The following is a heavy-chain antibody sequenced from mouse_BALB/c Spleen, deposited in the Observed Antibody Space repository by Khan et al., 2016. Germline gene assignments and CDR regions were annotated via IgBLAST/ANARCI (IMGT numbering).Heavy chain of an antibody. Sequence: VKLLESGGGLVQPGGSLKLSCAASGFDFRRYWMSWVRQAPGRGPEWIGEINPDSSTINYTPSLKDKFIISRDNAKNTLYLQMSKVRSEDTALYYCTXHYYYGCSDYWGQGTTVTVSS. J-gene: IGHJ2*01. D-gene: IGHD1-1*01. V-gene: IGHV4-1*02. CDR2: INPDSSTI. CDR3: TXHYYYGCSDY. CDR1: GFDFRRYW.